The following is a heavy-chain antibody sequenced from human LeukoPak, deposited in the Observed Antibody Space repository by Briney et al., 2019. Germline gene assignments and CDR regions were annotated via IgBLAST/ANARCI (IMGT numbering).Heavy chain of an antibody. Sequence: GWSLRLSCAASGFTFSSYGMNWLRPPPGRGLDGVSAISDSGVTNYPDSVRGRFTISRDNSKNTLYLQMNSLRAEDTAVYYCARDFNGDYTVDYFDYWGQGTLVTVSS. D-gene: IGHD4-17*01. J-gene: IGHJ4*02. CDR2: ISDSGVT. CDR1: GFTFSSYG. CDR3: ARDFNGDYTVDYFDY. V-gene: IGHV3-23*01.